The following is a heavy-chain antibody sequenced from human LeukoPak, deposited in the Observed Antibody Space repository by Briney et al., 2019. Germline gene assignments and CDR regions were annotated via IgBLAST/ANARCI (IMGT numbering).Heavy chain of an antibody. CDR2: IKQDGSEK. CDR3: ASDSPGYSSGSYFTY. J-gene: IGHJ4*02. Sequence: GGSLRLSCAASGFTFSSYAMSWVRQAPGQGLEWVANIKQDGSEKYYVDSVKGRFTISRDNAKNSLYLQMNSLRDEDTAVYYCASDSPGYSSGSYFTYWGQGTLVTVSS. CDR1: GFTFSSYA. V-gene: IGHV3-7*03. D-gene: IGHD2-15*01.